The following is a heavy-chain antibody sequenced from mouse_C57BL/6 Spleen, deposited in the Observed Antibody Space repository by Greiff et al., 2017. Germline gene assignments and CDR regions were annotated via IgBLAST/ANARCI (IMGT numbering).Heavy chain of an antibody. CDR3: ARNYEGWFAY. CDR1: GYSITSGYD. J-gene: IGHJ3*01. CDR2: ISYSGST. Sequence: EVQLVESGPGMVKPSQSLSLTCTVTGYSITSGYDWHWIRHFPGNKLEWMGYISYSGSTNYNPSLKSRISITHDTSKNHFFLKLNSVTTEDTATYYCARNYEGWFAYWGQGTLVTVSA. V-gene: IGHV3-1*01. D-gene: IGHD2-4*01.